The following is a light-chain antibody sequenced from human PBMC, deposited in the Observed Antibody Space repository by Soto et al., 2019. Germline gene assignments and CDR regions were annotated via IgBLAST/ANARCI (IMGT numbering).Light chain of an antibody. CDR1: SSDDGCFNY. CDR3: CSYAGSYIYV. CDR2: DVS. J-gene: IGLJ1*01. V-gene: IGLV2-11*01. Sequence: QSALTQPRSVSGAPGQSVTISCTGTSSDDGCFNYVSWYQQHPGKAPKLMIYDVSKGASGVPDRFSGSKSGNTASLTIYGLQAEDEADYYCCSYAGSYIYVFGTGTKLTVL.